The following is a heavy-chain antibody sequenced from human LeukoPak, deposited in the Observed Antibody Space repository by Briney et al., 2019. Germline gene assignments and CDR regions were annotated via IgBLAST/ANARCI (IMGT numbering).Heavy chain of an antibody. CDR2: INHSGST. CDR1: GGSFSGYY. V-gene: IGHV4-34*01. D-gene: IGHD2-2*01. Sequence: SETLSLTCAVYGGSFSGYYWSWIRQPPGKGLEWIGEINHSGSTNYNPSLKSRVTISVDTSKNQFSLKLSSVTAADTAVYYCARAGPRVVPAANFSHWGQGTLVTVSS. J-gene: IGHJ4*02. CDR3: ARAGPRVVPAANFSH.